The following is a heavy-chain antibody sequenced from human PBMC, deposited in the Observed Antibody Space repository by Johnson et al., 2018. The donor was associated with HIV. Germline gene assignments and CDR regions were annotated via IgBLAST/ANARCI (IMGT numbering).Heavy chain of an antibody. J-gene: IGHJ3*02. CDR3: ARDGGDIVVVVAATQAFDI. V-gene: IGHV3-11*04. Sequence: QVQLVESGGGLVKPGGSLRLSCAASGFTFSDYYMSWIRQAPGKGLEWVAVISYDGSNQYYADSVKGRFTISRDNAKNSLYLQMNSLRAEDTAVYYCARDGGDIVVVVAATQAFDIWGQGTMVTVSS. CDR1: GFTFSDYY. CDR2: ISYDGSNQ. D-gene: IGHD2-15*01.